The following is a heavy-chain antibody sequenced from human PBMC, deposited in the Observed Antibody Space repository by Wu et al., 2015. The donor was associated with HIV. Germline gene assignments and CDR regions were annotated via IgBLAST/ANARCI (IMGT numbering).Heavy chain of an antibody. Sequence: QVQLVQSGAEVKKPGASVRVSCKASGYSFTGYYLQWVRQAPGQGLEWMGWINPNSGATNYAQKFQGRVTITADESTSTAYMELSSLRSEDTAVYYCAFSGYYYGFDYWGQGTLVTVSS. J-gene: IGHJ4*02. CDR1: GYSFTGYY. CDR2: INPNSGAT. CDR3: AFSGYYYGFDY. D-gene: IGHD3-22*01. V-gene: IGHV1-2*02.